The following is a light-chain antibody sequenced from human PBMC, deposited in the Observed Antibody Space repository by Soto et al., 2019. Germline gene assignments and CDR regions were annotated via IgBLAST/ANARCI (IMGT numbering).Light chain of an antibody. CDR2: EVS. CDR3: SSYTSSSTIWV. V-gene: IGLV2-14*01. J-gene: IGLJ3*02. Sequence: QSALTQPASVSGSPGQSITISCTGTSSHIGAYNYVSWYQQYPGKAPKLMIFEVSHRPPGVSNRFSGSKSGNTASLTISGLQAEDEADYHCSSYTSSSTIWVFGGGTKLTVL. CDR1: SSHIGAYNY.